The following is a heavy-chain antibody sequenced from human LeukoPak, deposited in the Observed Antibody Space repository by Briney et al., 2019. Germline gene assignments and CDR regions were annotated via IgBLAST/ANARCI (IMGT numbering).Heavy chain of an antibody. Sequence: RGSLRLSCVASGFPFSSYWMTWVRQAPGKGLEWVANIKQDGSKKSYVDSVKGRFTISRDNAKNSLYLQMNSLRAEDTAIYYCTRVGYIDEGIDYWGQGTLVTVSS. CDR3: TRVGYIDEGIDY. CDR2: IKQDGSKK. V-gene: IGHV3-7*04. CDR1: GFPFSSYW. D-gene: IGHD5-24*01. J-gene: IGHJ4*02.